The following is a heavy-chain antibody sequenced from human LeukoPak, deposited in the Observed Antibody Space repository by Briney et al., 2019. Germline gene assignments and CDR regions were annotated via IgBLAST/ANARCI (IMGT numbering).Heavy chain of an antibody. J-gene: IGHJ3*02. CDR2: IYYSGST. D-gene: IGHD2-21*02. CDR3: ATCGGDCFSAFDI. CDR1: GGSISSYY. Sequence: SETLSLTCTVSGGSISSYYWSWIRQPPGKGLEWIGYIYYSGSTNYNPSLKSRVTISVDTSKNQFSLKLSSVTAADTAVYYCATCGGDCFSAFDIWGQGTMVTVSS. V-gene: IGHV4-59*01.